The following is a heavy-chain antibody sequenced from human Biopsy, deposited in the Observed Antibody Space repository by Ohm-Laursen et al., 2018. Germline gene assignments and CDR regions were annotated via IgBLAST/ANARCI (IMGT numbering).Heavy chain of an antibody. V-gene: IGHV4-59*01. CDR1: GGSIISYY. D-gene: IGHD3-3*01. J-gene: IGHJ5*02. CDR3: ARTPRDSFWSGSYKRGLWFDP. Sequence: SQTLSLTCSVSGGSIISYYWTWIRQPPGKGLEWIGHVYNGGITNYNPSLKSRVTISEDTSKNQFSLQVNSVTAADTAVYYCARTPRDSFWSGSYKRGLWFDPWGQGTLVSVSS. CDR2: VYNGGIT.